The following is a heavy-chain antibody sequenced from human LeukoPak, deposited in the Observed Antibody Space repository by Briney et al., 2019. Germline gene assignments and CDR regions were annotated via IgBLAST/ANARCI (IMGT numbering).Heavy chain of an antibody. CDR1: GGSISSGSYY. D-gene: IGHD2-2*01. J-gene: IGHJ6*03. CDR3: ASGYCSSTSCYMPHYYYYYNMDV. CDR2: IYTSGST. Sequence: SQTLSLTCTVSGGSISSGSYYWSWIRQPAGKGLEWIGRIYTSGSTNYNPSLKSRVTISVDTSKNQFSLKLSSVTAADTAVYYCASGYCSSTSCYMPHYYYYYNMDVWGKGTTVTVSS. V-gene: IGHV4-61*02.